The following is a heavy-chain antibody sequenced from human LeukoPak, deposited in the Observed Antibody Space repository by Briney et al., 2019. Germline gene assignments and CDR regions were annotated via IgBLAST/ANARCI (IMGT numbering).Heavy chain of an antibody. V-gene: IGHV3-30*18. Sequence: GGSLGLSCAASGFTFSSYGMHWVRQAPGKGLEWVAVISYDGSNKYYADSVKGRFTISRDNSKNTLYLQMNSLRAEDTAVYYCAKDLHSSGWYYFDYWGQGTLVTVSS. CDR3: AKDLHSSGWYYFDY. CDR2: ISYDGSNK. J-gene: IGHJ4*02. D-gene: IGHD6-19*01. CDR1: GFTFSSYG.